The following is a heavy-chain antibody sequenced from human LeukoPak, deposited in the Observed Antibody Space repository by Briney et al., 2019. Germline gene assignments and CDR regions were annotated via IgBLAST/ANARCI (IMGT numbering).Heavy chain of an antibody. V-gene: IGHV3-30-3*01. CDR2: ISYGGSNK. J-gene: IGHJ5*02. CDR1: GFTFSSYA. D-gene: IGHD2-2*01. CDR3: ARDRSKVPAADHLFDP. Sequence: GGSLRLSCAASGFTFSSYAMHWVRQAPGKGLEWVAVISYGGSNKYYADSVKGRFTISRDNSKNTLYLQMNSLRAEDTAVYYCARDRSKVPAADHLFDPWGQGTLVTVSS.